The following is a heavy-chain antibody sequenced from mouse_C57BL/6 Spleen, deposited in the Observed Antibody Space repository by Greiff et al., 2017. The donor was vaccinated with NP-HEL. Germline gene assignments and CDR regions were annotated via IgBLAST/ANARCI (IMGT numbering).Heavy chain of an antibody. CDR3: ARGDYYGSSYGDY. Sequence: VQRVESGAELVKPGASVKISCKASGYAFSSYWMNWVKQRPGKGLEWIGQIYPGDGDTNYNGKFKGKATLTADKSSSTAYMQLSSLTSEDSAVYFCARGDYYGSSYGDYWGQGTTLTVSS. J-gene: IGHJ2*01. CDR2: IYPGDGDT. V-gene: IGHV1-80*01. CDR1: GYAFSSYW. D-gene: IGHD1-1*01.